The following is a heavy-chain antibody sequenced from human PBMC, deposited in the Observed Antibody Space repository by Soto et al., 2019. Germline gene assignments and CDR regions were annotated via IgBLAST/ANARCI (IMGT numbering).Heavy chain of an antibody. CDR2: IYPGDSDT. CDR1: GYSFTSYW. CDR3: ASALDYYDSSGYYSPYAFDI. D-gene: IGHD3-22*01. V-gene: IGHV5-51*01. Sequence: GESLKISCKGSGYSFTSYWIGWVRQMPGKGLEWMGIIYPGDSDTRYSPSFQGQVTISADKSISTAYLQWSSLKASDTAMYYCASALDYYDSSGYYSPYAFDIWGQGTMVTVS. J-gene: IGHJ3*02.